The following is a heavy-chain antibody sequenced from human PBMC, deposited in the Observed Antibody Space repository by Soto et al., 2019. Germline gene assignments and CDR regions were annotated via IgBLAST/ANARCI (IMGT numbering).Heavy chain of an antibody. Sequence: QVQLQESGPGLVKPSQTLSLTCTVSGGSISSGDYYWSWIRQPPGKGLEWIGYIYYSGGTYYNPSLQSRVTVSVDTSKNQFSLKLSSVTAADTAVYYCARLVQLLQGRWFDPWGQGTLVTVSS. CDR2: IYYSGGT. D-gene: IGHD2-15*01. V-gene: IGHV4-30-4*01. CDR1: GGSISSGDYY. J-gene: IGHJ5*02. CDR3: ARLVQLLQGRWFDP.